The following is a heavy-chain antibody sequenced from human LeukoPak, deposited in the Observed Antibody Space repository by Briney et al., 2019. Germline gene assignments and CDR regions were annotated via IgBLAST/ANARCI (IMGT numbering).Heavy chain of an antibody. CDR1: GFTVSSNY. J-gene: IGHJ3*02. V-gene: IGHV3-53*01. Sequence: GGSLRLSCAASGFTVSSNYMSWVRQAPGKGLEWVSVIYSGGSTYYADSVKGRFTIPRDNSKNTVYLQMNSLRAEDTAVYYCARNIWNTFDIWGQGTMVTVSS. D-gene: IGHD1/OR15-1a*01. CDR2: IYSGGST. CDR3: ARNIWNTFDI.